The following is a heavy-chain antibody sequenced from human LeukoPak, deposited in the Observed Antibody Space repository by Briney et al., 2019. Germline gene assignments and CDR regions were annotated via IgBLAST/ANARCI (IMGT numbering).Heavy chain of an antibody. CDR1: GFTFNSYW. CDR2: INSDGSST. J-gene: IGHJ4*02. V-gene: IGHV3-74*01. CDR3: ARVRLSAFDY. Sequence: RSGGPLRLPCAASGFTFNSYWMQWLRQAPGKGLVWVSRINSDGSSTSYAHSVKGRFTISRDNAKNTLYLQMNSLRAEDTAVYCCARVRLSAFDYWGQGTVVAVSS.